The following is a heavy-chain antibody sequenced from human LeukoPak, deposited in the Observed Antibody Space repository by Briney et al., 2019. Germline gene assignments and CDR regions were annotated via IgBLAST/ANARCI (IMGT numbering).Heavy chain of an antibody. CDR2: IYSGGAT. D-gene: IGHD2-2*01. V-gene: IGHV3-53*01. CDR1: GFIVSSNY. Sequence: GGSLRLSCAASGFIVSSNYMSWVRQAPGKGLEWVSVIYSGGATHYADSVKGRFTISRDNSKNTLLLQMNSLRAEDTAVYYCALGRDCSSSSCASDPFDYWGQGTLVTVSS. J-gene: IGHJ4*02. CDR3: ALGRDCSSSSCASDPFDY.